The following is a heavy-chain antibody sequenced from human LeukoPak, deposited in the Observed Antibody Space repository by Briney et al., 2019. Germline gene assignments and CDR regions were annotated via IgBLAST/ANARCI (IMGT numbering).Heavy chain of an antibody. Sequence: SETLSLTCTVSGGSISSGSYYWSWIRQPAGKGLEWIGRIYTSGSTNYNPSLKSRVTISVDTSKNQFSLKLSSVTAADTAVYYCARTNYYDSSGYPIFLGGLTHYYFDYWGQGTLVTVSS. D-gene: IGHD3-22*01. CDR3: ARTNYYDSSGYPIFLGGLTHYYFDY. V-gene: IGHV4-61*02. CDR2: IYTSGST. CDR1: GGSISSGSYY. J-gene: IGHJ4*02.